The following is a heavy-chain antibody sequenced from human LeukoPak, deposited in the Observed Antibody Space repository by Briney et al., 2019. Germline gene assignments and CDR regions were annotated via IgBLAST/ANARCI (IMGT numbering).Heavy chain of an antibody. CDR1: SGSLSGYY. D-gene: IGHD3-22*01. J-gene: IGHJ3*02. V-gene: IGHV4-34*01. Sequence: KPSETLSLTCAVYSGSLSGYYWSWIRQPPGKGLEWIGEINHSGSTNYNPSLRSRVTISLDTSKNQLSLKLSSVSAADTAVYYCARGKIVVVIPDAFDIWGQGTMVTVSS. CDR3: ARGKIVVVIPDAFDI. CDR2: INHSGST.